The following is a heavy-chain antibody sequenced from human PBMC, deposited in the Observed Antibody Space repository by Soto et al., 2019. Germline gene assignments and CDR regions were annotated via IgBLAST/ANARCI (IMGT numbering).Heavy chain of an antibody. CDR2: IYYSGST. CDR1: GGSVNIGTYY. CDR3: ARRREDDSSGYHHIDY. D-gene: IGHD3-22*01. V-gene: IGHV4-39*01. Sequence: SETLSLTCTVPGGSVNIGTYYWDWFRQPPGKGLEWIGSIYYSGSTYYNPSLKSRVTMSVDTSKNQFSLWLSSVTAADTAVYYCARRREDDSSGYHHIDYWGRGTLVTVSS. J-gene: IGHJ4*02.